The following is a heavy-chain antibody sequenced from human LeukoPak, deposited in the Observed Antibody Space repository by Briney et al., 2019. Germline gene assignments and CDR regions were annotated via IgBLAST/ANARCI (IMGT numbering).Heavy chain of an antibody. D-gene: IGHD3-22*01. Sequence: PGGSLRLSCAASGFTFSGSAMHWVGQASGTGREGLGRIRSKANSYATAYAASVKGRFTISRDDSKNTAYLQMNSLKTEDTAVYYCWSYYDSSGYYGIDYWGQGTLVTVSS. J-gene: IGHJ4*02. V-gene: IGHV3-73*01. CDR2: IRSKANSYAT. CDR3: WSYYDSSGYYGIDY. CDR1: GFTFSGSA.